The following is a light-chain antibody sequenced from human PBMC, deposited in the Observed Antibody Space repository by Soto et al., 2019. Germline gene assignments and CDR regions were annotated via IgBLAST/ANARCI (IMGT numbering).Light chain of an antibody. V-gene: IGKV3-15*01. Sequence: EIVMTQSPATLSVSPGERATLSCRASQSVGSNLAWYQQKPGQAPRLLIYGASTRATGIPARFSGSGSGTEFTLSISSLQSDDVAIYFCQQYNNWPPDRTFGQGTKVEIK. CDR2: GAS. CDR3: QQYNNWPPDRT. J-gene: IGKJ1*01. CDR1: QSVGSN.